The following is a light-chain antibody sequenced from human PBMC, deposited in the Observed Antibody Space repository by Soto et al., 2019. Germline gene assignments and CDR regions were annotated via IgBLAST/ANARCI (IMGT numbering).Light chain of an antibody. V-gene: IGKV1-5*03. CDR2: KAS. CDR1: QSIRSW. CDR3: QQYSSYPFT. J-gene: IGKJ3*01. Sequence: DIQMTQSPSTLSASVGDRVTITCRASQSIRSWLAWYQQKPGKAPKLLIYKASSLESGVPSRFSASGSGTKFTLTISSLQPDDFATYYCQQYSSYPFTFGPGTEVDIK.